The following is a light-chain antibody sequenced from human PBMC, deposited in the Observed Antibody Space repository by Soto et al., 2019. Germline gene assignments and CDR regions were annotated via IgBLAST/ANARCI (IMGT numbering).Light chain of an antibody. CDR3: KQYNNWPWT. CDR1: QSVSSD. Sequence: EIVMTQSPATLSVSPGERATLSCRASQSVSSDLAWYHQKPGQAPRLLIYGASTRATGIPARFSGSGSGTEFTLTIKSLQSEDFAVYYCKQYNNWPWTFGQGTKVDIK. V-gene: IGKV3-15*01. CDR2: GAS. J-gene: IGKJ1*01.